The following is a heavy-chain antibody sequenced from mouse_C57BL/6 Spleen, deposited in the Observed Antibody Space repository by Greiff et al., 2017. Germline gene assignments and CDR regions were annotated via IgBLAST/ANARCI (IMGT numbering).Heavy chain of an antibody. Sequence: VQLQQSGAELVRPGASVKLSCKASGYTFTDYYINWVKQRPGQGLEWIARIYPGSGNTYYNEKFKGKATLTAEKSSSTAYMQLSSLTSEDSAVYFCARQDSWDYYFDYWGQGTTLTVSS. V-gene: IGHV1-76*01. D-gene: IGHD4-1*01. CDR1: GYTFTDYY. CDR3: ARQDSWDYYFDY. J-gene: IGHJ2*01. CDR2: IYPGSGNT.